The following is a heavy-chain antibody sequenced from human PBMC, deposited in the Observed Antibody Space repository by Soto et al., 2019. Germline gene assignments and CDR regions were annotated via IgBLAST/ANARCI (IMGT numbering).Heavy chain of an antibody. D-gene: IGHD3-10*01. CDR2: IYYSGST. Sequence: QVQLQESGPGLVKPSQTLSLTCTVSGGSISSGGYYWSWIRQHPGKGLEWIGYIYYSGSTYYNPSLKSLVTMPGDTSKNQFALKLSSVTAADTAGYYCAGGSYGSWSNFDYWGQGTLVTVSS. V-gene: IGHV4-31*01. CDR3: AGGSYGSWSNFDY. CDR1: GGSISSGGYY. J-gene: IGHJ4*02.